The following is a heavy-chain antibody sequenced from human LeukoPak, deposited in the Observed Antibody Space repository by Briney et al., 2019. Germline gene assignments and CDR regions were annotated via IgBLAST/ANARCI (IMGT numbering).Heavy chain of an antibody. J-gene: IGHJ6*01. CDR3: ARGTGPAYYYYYGMDV. CDR2: ISSSGSTI. Sequence: LSLTCTVSGGSMSGYYWSWIRQAPGKGLEWVSYISSSGSTIYYADSVKGRFTISRDNAKNSLYLQMNSLRAEDTAVYYYARGTGPAYYYYYGMDVWGQGTTVTVSS. V-gene: IGHV3-11*01. D-gene: IGHD2-2*01. CDR1: GGSMSGYY.